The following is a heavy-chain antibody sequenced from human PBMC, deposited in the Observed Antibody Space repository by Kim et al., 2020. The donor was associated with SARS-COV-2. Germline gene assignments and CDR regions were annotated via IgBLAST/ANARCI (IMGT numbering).Heavy chain of an antibody. CDR2: IYYNGGT. CDR1: GDSISSGYYY. J-gene: IGHJ4*01. CDR3: ARSRCTNGLCPLDY. Sequence: SETLSLTCTVSGDSISSGYYYWSWIRHHPGKGLEWIGHIYYNGGTIYNPSLNSRFIISVDTSGNQFSLKLTSVTVADTAVYYCARSRCTNGLCPLDYWG. D-gene: IGHD2-8*01. V-gene: IGHV4-31*03.